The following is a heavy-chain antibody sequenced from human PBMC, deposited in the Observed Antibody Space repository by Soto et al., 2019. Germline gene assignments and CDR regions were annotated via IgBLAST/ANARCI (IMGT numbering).Heavy chain of an antibody. Sequence: SETLSLTCAVSGGSISSCGYSWSWIRQPPGKGLEWIGYIYHSGSTYYNPSLKSRVTISVDRSKNQFSLKLSSVTAADTAVYYCARAPDRWGQGTLVTVSS. CDR2: IYHSGST. J-gene: IGHJ5*02. CDR3: ARAPDR. V-gene: IGHV4-30-2*01. CDR1: GGSISSCGYS.